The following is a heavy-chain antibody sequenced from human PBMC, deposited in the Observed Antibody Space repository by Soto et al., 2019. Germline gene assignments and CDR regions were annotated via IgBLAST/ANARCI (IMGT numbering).Heavy chain of an antibody. Sequence: QVQLQESGPGLVKPSQTLSLTCSVSGGSITSNGYYWTWIRQHPGKGLEWIGFISYSGTTYYNPSLQSRISISLDTSKNQFSLTLSSVTAADTAVYYCTRAKGISWNPLDYWGQGTLVTVS. CDR1: GGSITSNGYY. J-gene: IGHJ4*02. CDR2: ISYSGTT. D-gene: IGHD1-1*01. V-gene: IGHV4-31*03. CDR3: TRAKGISWNPLDY.